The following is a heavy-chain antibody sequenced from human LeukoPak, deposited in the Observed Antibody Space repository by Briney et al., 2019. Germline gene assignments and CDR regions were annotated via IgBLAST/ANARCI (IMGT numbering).Heavy chain of an antibody. CDR2: IYPGDSDT. Sequence: GDSLKISCKGSGYSFTTYWIGWVRQMPGKGLEWMGIIYPGDSDTRCSPSFQGQVTISADKSISTAYLQWSSLKASDTAMYYCARARYCSGGSCYAENWGQGTLVTVSS. J-gene: IGHJ4*02. CDR3: ARARYCSGGSCYAEN. V-gene: IGHV5-51*01. D-gene: IGHD2-15*01. CDR1: GYSFTTYW.